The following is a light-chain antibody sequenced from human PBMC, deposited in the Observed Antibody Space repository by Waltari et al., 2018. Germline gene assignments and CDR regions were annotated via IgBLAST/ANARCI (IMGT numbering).Light chain of an antibody. CDR1: QSVSANQ. CDR2: AAS. V-gene: IGKV3-20*01. J-gene: IGKJ2*01. Sequence: EIVVTQSPGTLSLSPGERATLSCRASQSVSANQLAWYQQKPGQPPRVLIYAASYRATGAPDRFSGSGSGTDFTLTIIRREPEDSAVYYCQQYGSSPLYTFGQGTKLEIK. CDR3: QQYGSSPLYT.